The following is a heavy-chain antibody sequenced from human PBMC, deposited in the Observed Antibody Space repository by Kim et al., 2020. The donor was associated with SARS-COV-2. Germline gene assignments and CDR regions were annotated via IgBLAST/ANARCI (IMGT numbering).Heavy chain of an antibody. CDR3: ARAGGYYDSSKPFDY. CDR1: GFTFSSYW. V-gene: IGHV3-7*01. D-gene: IGHD3-22*01. Sequence: GGSLRLSCAASGFTFSSYWMSWVRQAPGKVLEWVANIKQDGSEKYYVDSVKGRFTISRDNAKNSLYLQMNSLRAEDTAVYYCARAGGYYDSSKPFDYWGQGTLVTVSS. CDR2: IKQDGSEK. J-gene: IGHJ4*02.